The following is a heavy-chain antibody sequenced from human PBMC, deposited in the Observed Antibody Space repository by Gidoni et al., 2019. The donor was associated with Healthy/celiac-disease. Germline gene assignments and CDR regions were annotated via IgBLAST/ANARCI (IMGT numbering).Heavy chain of an antibody. CDR2: IFSNDEK. J-gene: IGHJ5*02. Sequence: QVTLKESGPVLVKPTETHTLTCTVSGFSPSTPRMGVSWIRQPPGKALEWLAHIFSNDEKAYSTSLKSRLTISKDTSKSQVVLTMTNMDPVDTATYYCARSSYYYDSSGYYSPFDPWGQGTLVTVSS. D-gene: IGHD3-22*01. CDR3: ARSSYYYDSSGYYSPFDP. V-gene: IGHV2-26*01. CDR1: GFSPSTPRMG.